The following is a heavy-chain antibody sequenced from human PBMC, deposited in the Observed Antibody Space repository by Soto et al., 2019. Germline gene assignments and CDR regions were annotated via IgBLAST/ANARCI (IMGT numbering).Heavy chain of an antibody. D-gene: IGHD1-26*01. CDR2: INHSGST. J-gene: IGHJ3*02. V-gene: IGHV4-34*01. Sequence: WETLSLTCAVYGGSFSGYYWTWIRQPPGTGLEWIGEINHSGSTYFNPSLKSRLTISADTSKNQLSLNLNSVTAADTAVYFCARQPLHRVGSSISTLDIWGQGTVVTVSS. CDR1: GGSFSGYY. CDR3: ARQPLHRVGSSISTLDI.